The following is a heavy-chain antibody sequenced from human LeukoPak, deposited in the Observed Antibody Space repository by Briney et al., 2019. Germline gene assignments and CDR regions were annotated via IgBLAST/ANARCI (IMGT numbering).Heavy chain of an antibody. J-gene: IGHJ4*02. V-gene: IGHV3-9*01. Sequence: GGSLSFSCEASGFTFSSYAMNWFRQAPGKGRNGVSGIVWNSGSIGYADSVKGRFTISRDNAKNSLYLQMNSLRAEDTALYYCAKIQVGEGLATVTLDYWGQGTLVTVSS. CDR1: GFTFSSYA. CDR3: AKIQVGEGLATVTLDY. CDR2: IVWNSGSI. D-gene: IGHD4-11*01.